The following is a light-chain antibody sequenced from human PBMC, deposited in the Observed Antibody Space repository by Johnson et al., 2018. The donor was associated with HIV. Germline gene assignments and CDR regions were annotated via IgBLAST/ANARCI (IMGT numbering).Light chain of an antibody. CDR1: SSNIGNNY. V-gene: IGLV1-51*01. CDR3: GTWDSRLYV. Sequence: QSVLTQPPSVSAAPGQKVTISCSGSSSNIGNNYVSWYQQLPGTAPKLLIYDTNTRPSGVHDRFSGSKSGTSATLGITGLQTGDEADYYCGTWDSRLYVFGTGTKVTVL. CDR2: DTN. J-gene: IGLJ1*01.